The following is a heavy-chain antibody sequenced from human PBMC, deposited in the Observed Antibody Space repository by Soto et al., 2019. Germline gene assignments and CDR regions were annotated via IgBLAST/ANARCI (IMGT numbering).Heavy chain of an antibody. J-gene: IGHJ6*03. Sequence: EVQLVESGGGLVQPGGSLRLSCVGSGFTFSTYWMSWVRLAPGTGLEWVATIKQDGSDTYYVDSAKGRFTVSRDNGKNSLDLQMNSLRGDDTAVYYCVRGCDSVNCPYYLDVWGKGTTVTVSS. V-gene: IGHV3-7*01. CDR1: GFTFSTYW. CDR3: VRGCDSVNCPYYLDV. D-gene: IGHD3-22*01. CDR2: IKQDGSDT.